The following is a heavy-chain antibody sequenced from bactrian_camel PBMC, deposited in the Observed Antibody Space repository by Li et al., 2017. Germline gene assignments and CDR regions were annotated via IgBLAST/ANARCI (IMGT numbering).Heavy chain of an antibody. CDR3: ALDDGCHYDCYSDSWCQLPRPPY. J-gene: IGHJ4*01. CDR2: TDFGSG. D-gene: IGHD3*01. CDR1: GLTYPTYS. Sequence: HVQLVESGGGSVQPGGSLRLSCAASGLTYPTYSWGWFRQAPGKEREGVAATDFGSGYYVDSVKGRFTISRDNAKNMLYLQMNSVRTGDTAMYYCALDDGCHYDCYSDSWCQLPRPPYWGQGTQVTVS. V-gene: IGHV3S1*01.